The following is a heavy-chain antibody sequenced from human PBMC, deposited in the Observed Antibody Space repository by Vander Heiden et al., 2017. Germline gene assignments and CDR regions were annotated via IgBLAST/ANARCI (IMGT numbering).Heavy chain of an antibody. CDR1: GFSVSSYG. V-gene: IGHV3-33*01. CDR3: ARDAWACNNDCYSLDI. J-gene: IGHJ3*02. D-gene: IGHD2-21*02. CDR2: IWFDASKE. Sequence: QVQLVESGGVVVPPGRSLRLSCAASGFSVSSYGMRWVRQAPGKGLGWGALIWFDASKEYYTDSVKGRFTISRDNSKNTLYLQMNSLRAEDTAVYYCARDAWACNNDCYSLDIWGQGTMVTVSS.